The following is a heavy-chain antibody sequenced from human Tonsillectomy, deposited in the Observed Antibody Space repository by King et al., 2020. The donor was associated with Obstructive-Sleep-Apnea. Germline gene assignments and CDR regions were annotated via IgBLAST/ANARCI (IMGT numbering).Heavy chain of an antibody. D-gene: IGHD3-9*01. CDR1: GGSISSYY. Sequence: QLQESGPGLVKPSETLSLTCTVSGGSISSYYWSWIRQPLGTGLEWVGYIYYIGSTNYNPSRKRRVTVSLDTCRNQFSLKLSSVTAADTAVYYCAITARSYDILTGPYYFDYWGQGTLVTVSS. J-gene: IGHJ4*01. V-gene: IGHV4-59*01. CDR3: AITARSYDILTGPYYFDY. CDR2: IYYIGST.